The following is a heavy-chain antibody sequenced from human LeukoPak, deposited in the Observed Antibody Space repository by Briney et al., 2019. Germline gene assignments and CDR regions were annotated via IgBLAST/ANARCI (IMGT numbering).Heavy chain of an antibody. CDR3: ARVLWFGEGFDY. CDR1: GYTFTGYY. V-gene: IGHV1-2*02. J-gene: IGHJ4*02. Sequence: ASVKVSCKASGYTFTGYYMHWVRQAPGQGLEWMGWINPNSGGTNYAQKFQGRVTMTRDTPISTAYMELSRLRSDDTAVYYCARVLWFGEGFDYWGQGTLVTVSS. CDR2: INPNSGGT. D-gene: IGHD3-10*01.